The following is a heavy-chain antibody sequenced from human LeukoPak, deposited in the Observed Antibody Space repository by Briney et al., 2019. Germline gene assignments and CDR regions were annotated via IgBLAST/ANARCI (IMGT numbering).Heavy chain of an antibody. CDR3: ARRRGAYGDYVY. CDR1: GGSFSGYY. CDR2: INHSGST. D-gene: IGHD4-17*01. Sequence: SETLSLTCAVYGGSFSGYYWSWIRQPPGKGLEWIGEINHSGSTNYNPSLKSRVTMSVDTSKNQFSLNLTSVTAADTAVYYCARRRGAYGDYVYWGQGTLVTVSS. J-gene: IGHJ4*02. V-gene: IGHV4-34*01.